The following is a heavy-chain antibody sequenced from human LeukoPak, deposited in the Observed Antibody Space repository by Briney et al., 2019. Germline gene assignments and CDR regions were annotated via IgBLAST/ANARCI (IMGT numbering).Heavy chain of an antibody. Sequence: SETLPLTCTVSGGSISGYHWSWIRQPPGKGLEWIGHIYYSGSVNYKPSLKSRATISLDTPRNQVSLRLKSVTAADTAVYYCARTRGDGVIHLWGQGTLVTVSS. V-gene: IGHV4-59*01. CDR2: IYYSGSV. D-gene: IGHD3-22*01. CDR3: ARTRGDGVIHL. CDR1: GGSISGYH. J-gene: IGHJ5*02.